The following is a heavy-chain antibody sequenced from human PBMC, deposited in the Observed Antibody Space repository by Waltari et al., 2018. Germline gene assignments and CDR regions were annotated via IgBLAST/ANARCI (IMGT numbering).Heavy chain of an antibody. CDR2: VDHEDGEK. V-gene: IGHV1-69-2*01. J-gene: IGHJ6*03. CDR3: ATSALNPANPPYYYHMDR. Sequence: EVQLVQSGAEVKKPGATVKISCKASGYTFTDYYMHWVQQAPGKGLEWMGTVDHEDGEKIYAEKFQGRVTITADTSTDTAYMELSSLRSEDTAVEYCATSALNPANPPYYYHMDRWGKGTTVTVSS. CDR1: GYTFTDYY.